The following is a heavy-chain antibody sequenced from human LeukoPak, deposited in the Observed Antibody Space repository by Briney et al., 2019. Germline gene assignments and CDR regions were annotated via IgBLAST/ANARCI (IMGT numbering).Heavy chain of an antibody. CDR1: GFTVSSNY. V-gene: IGHV3-53*01. J-gene: IGHJ3*01. CDR3: ARAVPIGSGWDAFDV. Sequence: GGSLRLSCSASGFTVSSNYMSWLLQAPGKGLEWVSVIYSGGGTYYAGSVKGRFTISRDNSKNTLYLQMNSLRADDTAVYFCARAVPIGSGWDAFDVWGRGTKVTVSS. CDR2: IYSGGGT. D-gene: IGHD6-19*01.